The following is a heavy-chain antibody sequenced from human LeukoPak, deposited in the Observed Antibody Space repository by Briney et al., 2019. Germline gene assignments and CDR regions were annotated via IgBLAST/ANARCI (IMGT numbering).Heavy chain of an antibody. CDR3: AYSGSYWDY. CDR2: IKQDGSEK. V-gene: IGHV3-7*01. CDR1: GLTFSSYW. J-gene: IGHJ4*02. D-gene: IGHD1-26*01. Sequence: GGSLRLSCAASGLTFSSYWMSWVRQAPGKGLEWVANIKQDGSEKYYVDSVKGRFTISRDNAKNSLYLQMDSLRAEDTAVYYCAYSGSYWDYWGQGTLVTVSS.